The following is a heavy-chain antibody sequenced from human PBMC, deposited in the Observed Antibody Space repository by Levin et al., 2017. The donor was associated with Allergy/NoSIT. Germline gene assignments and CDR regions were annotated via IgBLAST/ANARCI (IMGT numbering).Heavy chain of an antibody. Sequence: PGGSLRLSCAASAFTFSSYAMHWVRQAPGEGLEWVAVISYDGNNKYYADSVKGRFTISRDNSKNTLYLQMNSLRAEDTAVYYCAKDRVRDTTMGTSQFWGQGTLVTVSS. CDR3: AKDRVRDTTMGTSQF. V-gene: IGHV3-30*18. CDR2: ISYDGNNK. D-gene: IGHD5-18*01. CDR1: AFTFSSYA. J-gene: IGHJ4*02.